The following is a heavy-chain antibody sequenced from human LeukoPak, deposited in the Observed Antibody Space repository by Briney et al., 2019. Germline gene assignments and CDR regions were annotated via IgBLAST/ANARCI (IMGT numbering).Heavy chain of an antibody. J-gene: IGHJ4*02. V-gene: IGHV4-38-2*02. CDR1: GYSISGHNY. D-gene: IGHD5-18*01. Sequence: SETLSLTCTVSGYSISGHNYWGWIRQPPGKGLEWIGTIYHSGSTYYNPSLKSRVTISVDTSKNQFSLKLSSVTAADTAVYYLAREGIQLWPSDYGGQGTLVTVSS. CDR2: IYHSGST. CDR3: AREGIQLWPSDY.